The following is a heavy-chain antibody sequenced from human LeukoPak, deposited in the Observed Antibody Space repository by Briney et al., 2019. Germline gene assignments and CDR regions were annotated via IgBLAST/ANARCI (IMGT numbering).Heavy chain of an antibody. V-gene: IGHV4-30-4*08. CDR2: IYYSRSN. D-gene: IGHD3-3*01. CDR3: AREGAPSFWSGYDDY. CDR1: GGSISSGDYY. J-gene: IGHJ4*02. Sequence: PSQTLSLTCTVSGGSISSGDYYWSWIRQPPGKGLDWIGYIYYSRSNYYNPSLKSRVTISVDTSKNQFSLKLSSVTAADTAVYYCAREGAPSFWSGYDDYWGQGTLVTVPS.